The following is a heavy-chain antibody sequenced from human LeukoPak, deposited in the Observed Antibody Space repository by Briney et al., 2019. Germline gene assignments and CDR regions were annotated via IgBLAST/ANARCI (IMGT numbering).Heavy chain of an antibody. CDR2: IYPGDSDT. J-gene: IGHJ4*02. V-gene: IGHV5-51*01. CDR3: ARLGTAIVARYFDF. CDR1: GYTFTNYW. D-gene: IGHD5-18*01. Sequence: GESLKISCKGSGYTFTNYWIVWVRQMPGQGLEWMGTIYPGDSDTRYSPSFQGQVSISADKSTNTAYLQWSSLKASDTAIYYCARLGTAIVARYFDFWGQGTLVTVSS.